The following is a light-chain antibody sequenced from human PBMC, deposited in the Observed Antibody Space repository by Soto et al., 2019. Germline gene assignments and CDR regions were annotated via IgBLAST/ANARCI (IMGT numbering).Light chain of an antibody. CDR1: QAISTY. J-gene: IGKJ4*01. Sequence: DIQLTQSPSFLSASIGDSVTITCRASQAISTYLAWYQQQPGKAPNLLVYAASTLHSGVPSRFSGSGSGTEFSLTITSLQPDDVATYYCQQLHTYRLTFGGGTKVQIK. CDR2: AAS. CDR3: QQLHTYRLT. V-gene: IGKV1-9*01.